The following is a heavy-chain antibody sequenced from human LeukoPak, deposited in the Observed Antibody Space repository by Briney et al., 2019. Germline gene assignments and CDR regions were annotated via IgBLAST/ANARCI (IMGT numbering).Heavy chain of an antibody. J-gene: IGHJ5*02. Sequence: PGRSLRLSCAASGSTFSSYAMHWVRQAPGKGLEWVAVISYDGSNKYYADSVKGRFTIPRDNSKNTLYLQMNSLRAEDTAAYYCARGLADRSSTSCYWNWFDPWGQGTLVTVSS. D-gene: IGHD2-2*01. CDR1: GSTFSSYA. CDR2: ISYDGSNK. V-gene: IGHV3-30*04. CDR3: ARGLADRSSTSCYWNWFDP.